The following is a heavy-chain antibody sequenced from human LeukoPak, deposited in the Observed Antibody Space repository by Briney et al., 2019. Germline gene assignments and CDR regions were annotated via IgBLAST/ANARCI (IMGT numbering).Heavy chain of an antibody. V-gene: IGHV3-23*01. D-gene: IGHD3-9*01. Sequence: GGSLRLSCVASGFTFSNYAMSWVRQAPGKGLEWVSAITGSGTSTYYADSLKGRFTISRDNSKNTVFLQMNSLRHEDTAIYYCVIWGDYDVLTSYYVPDYWGQGTLVTVSS. CDR2: ITGSGTST. CDR3: VIWGDYDVLTSYYVPDY. J-gene: IGHJ4*02. CDR1: GFTFSNYA.